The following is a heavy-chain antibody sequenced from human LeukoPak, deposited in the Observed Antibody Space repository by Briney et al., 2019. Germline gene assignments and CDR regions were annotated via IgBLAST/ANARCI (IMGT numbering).Heavy chain of an antibody. D-gene: IGHD3-22*01. V-gene: IGHV3-30*03. CDR3: AGLREDGCGYQSEFSY. CDR1: GFTFSSYG. J-gene: IGHJ4*02. Sequence: GGSLRLSCAVFGFTFSSYGMHWIRQAPGKGLDWVAFTSYDGTKNYYADSVKGRFTIFRDDYNNTLFLQMNSLRPEDAAVYYCAGLREDGCGYQSEFSYWGRGTLFTVSS. CDR2: TSYDGTKN.